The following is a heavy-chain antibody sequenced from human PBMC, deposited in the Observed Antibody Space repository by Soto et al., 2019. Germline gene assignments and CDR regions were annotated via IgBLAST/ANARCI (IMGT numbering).Heavy chain of an antibody. D-gene: IGHD5-18*01. J-gene: IGHJ4*02. CDR3: ARNQGLTPEGGVPLWTIDY. V-gene: IGHV1-18*01. CDR1: GYTFTSYG. CDR2: ISAYNGNT. Sequence: ASVKVSCKAPGYTFTSYGISWVRQAPGQGXEGMGWISAYNGNTNYAQKLQGRVTMTTDTSTSTAYMELRSLRSDDTAVYYFARNQGLTPEGGVPLWTIDYWGQGTLVTVSS.